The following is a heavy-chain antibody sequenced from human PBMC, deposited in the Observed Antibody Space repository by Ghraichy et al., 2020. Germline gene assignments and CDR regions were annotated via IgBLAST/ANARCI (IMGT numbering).Heavy chain of an antibody. Sequence: GGSLRLSCAASGFTFSSYSMNWVRQAPGKGLEWVLSISSSSSYIYYADSVKGRFTISRDNAKNSLYLQMNSLRAEDTAVYYCAILRIAMVRGVIHFDYWGQRTLVTFSS. D-gene: IGHD3-10*01. CDR1: GFTFSSYS. V-gene: IGHV3-21*01. CDR2: ISSSSSYI. CDR3: AILRIAMVRGVIHFDY. J-gene: IGHJ4*01.